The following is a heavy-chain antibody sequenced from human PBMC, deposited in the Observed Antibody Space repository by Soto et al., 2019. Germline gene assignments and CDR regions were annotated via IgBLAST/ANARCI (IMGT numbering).Heavy chain of an antibody. D-gene: IGHD6-19*01. CDR3: ARDRVAVAGYFDY. CDR1: GGSISSGDYY. V-gene: IGHV4-30-4*01. Sequence: SETLSLTCTVSGGSISSGDYYWSWIRQPPGKGLEWIGYIYYSGSTYYNPSLKSRVTISVDTSKNQFSLKLSSVTAADTAVYYCARDRVAVAGYFDYWGKGTLVTVSS. J-gene: IGHJ4*02. CDR2: IYYSGST.